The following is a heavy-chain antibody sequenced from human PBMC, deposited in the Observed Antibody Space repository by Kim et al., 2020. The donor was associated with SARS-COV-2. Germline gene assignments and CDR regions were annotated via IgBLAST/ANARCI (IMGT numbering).Heavy chain of an antibody. CDR2: INHSGST. CDR1: GGSFSGYY. J-gene: IGHJ4*02. CDR3: ARGRRPFDY. Sequence: SETLSLTCAVYGGSFSGYYWSWIRQPPGKGLEWIGEINHSGSTNYNPSLKSRVTISVDPSKNQFSLKLSSVTAADTAVYYCARGRRPFDYWGQGTLVTVSS. V-gene: IGHV4-34*01.